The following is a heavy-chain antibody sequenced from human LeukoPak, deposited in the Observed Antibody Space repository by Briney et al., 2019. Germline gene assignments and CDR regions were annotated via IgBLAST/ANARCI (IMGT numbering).Heavy chain of an antibody. CDR3: ASELGYCSGGSCYPDYYYYYMDV. CDR1: GYTFTSYY. D-gene: IGHD2-15*01. J-gene: IGHJ6*03. Sequence: ASVKVSCKASGYTFTSYYMHWVRQAPGQGLEWMGIINPSGGSTSYAQKFQGRVTITADESTSTAYMELSSLRSEDTAVYYCASELGYCSGGSCYPDYYYYYMDVWGKGTTVTISS. CDR2: INPSGGST. V-gene: IGHV1-46*01.